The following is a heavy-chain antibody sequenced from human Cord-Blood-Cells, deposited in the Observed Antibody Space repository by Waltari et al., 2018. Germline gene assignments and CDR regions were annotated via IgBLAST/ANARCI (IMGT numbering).Heavy chain of an antibody. CDR2: IYYSGST. D-gene: IGHD6-19*01. Sequence: QLQLQESGPGLVKPSETLSLTRTVSGGSISSSSYYWGWIRQPPGKGLEWIGSIYYSGSTYYNPSLKSRVTISVDTSKNQFSLKLSSVTAADTAVYYCARQRLGRGYYYYYGMDVWGQGP. CDR1: GGSISSSSYY. V-gene: IGHV4-39*01. J-gene: IGHJ6*02. CDR3: ARQRLGRGYYYYYGMDV.